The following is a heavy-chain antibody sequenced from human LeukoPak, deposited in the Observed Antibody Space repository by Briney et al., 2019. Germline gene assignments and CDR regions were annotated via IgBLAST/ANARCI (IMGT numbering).Heavy chain of an antibody. CDR3: ARGRGCSYGYVN. CDR1: GYTFTSYD. V-gene: IGHV1-8*01. D-gene: IGHD5-18*01. CDR2: MNPNSGNT. J-gene: IGHJ4*02. Sequence: ASVKVSCKASGYTFTSYDINRVRQATGQGLEWMGWMNPNSGNTGYAQKFQGRVTMTRNTSISTAYMELSSLRSEDTAVYYCARGRGCSYGYVNWGQGTLVTVSS.